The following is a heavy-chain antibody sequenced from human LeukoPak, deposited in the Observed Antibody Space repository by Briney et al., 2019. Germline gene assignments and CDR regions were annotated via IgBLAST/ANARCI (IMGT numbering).Heavy chain of an antibody. CDR2: ISGSGHST. D-gene: IGHD3-3*01. CDR1: GFTFSSYA. J-gene: IGHJ4*02. V-gene: IGHV3-23*01. Sequence: GGSLRLSCAASGFTFSSYAMSWVRQAPGKGLEWVSSISGSGHSTYYAYSVKGRFTISRDNSKNTLYLQMSSLRAEDTAVYYCAKGDGTYRFPARYYFDYWGQGTLVTVSS. CDR3: AKGDGTYRFPARYYFDY.